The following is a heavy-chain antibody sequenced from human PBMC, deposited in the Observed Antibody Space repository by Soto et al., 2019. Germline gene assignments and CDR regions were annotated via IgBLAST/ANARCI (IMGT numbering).Heavy chain of an antibody. CDR3: AKARDYGDNYFDY. J-gene: IGHJ4*02. D-gene: IGHD4-17*01. Sequence: GGSLRLSCAASGFTFSSYGMHWVRQAPGKGLEWVAVISYDGSNKYYADSVKGRFTISRDNSKNTLYLQMNSLRAEDTAVYYCAKARDYGDNYFDYWGQGTLVTVS. CDR2: ISYDGSNK. V-gene: IGHV3-30*18. CDR1: GFTFSSYG.